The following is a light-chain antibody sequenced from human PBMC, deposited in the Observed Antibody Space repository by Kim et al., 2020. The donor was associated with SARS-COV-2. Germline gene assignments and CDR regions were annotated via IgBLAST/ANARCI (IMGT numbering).Light chain of an antibody. CDR2: GHN. Sequence: SSELTQDPAVSVALGQTVRITCQGDSLRSYYAAWYRQKPGQAPVLVIYGHNSRPSGIPDRFSGSNSGTTASLTITGAQAEVEADYYCYSRDNSGDHWGFG. J-gene: IGLJ3*02. CDR1: SLRSYY. V-gene: IGLV3-19*01. CDR3: YSRDNSGDHWG.